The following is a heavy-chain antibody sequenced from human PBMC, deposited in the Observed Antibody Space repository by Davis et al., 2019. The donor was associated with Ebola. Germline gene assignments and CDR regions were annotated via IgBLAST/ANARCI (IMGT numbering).Heavy chain of an antibody. J-gene: IGHJ4*02. Sequence: GESLKISCQGSGYNFNYYWIGWVRQVPGKGLEWMGIIYPADSDTRYSPTFQGQVTISVDKSINTAYLQWSSLKASDTAMYYCARPPGYCSGGSCRYYFDYWGQGTLVTVSS. CDR1: GYNFNYYW. CDR2: IYPADSDT. D-gene: IGHD2-15*01. V-gene: IGHV5-51*01. CDR3: ARPPGYCSGGSCRYYFDY.